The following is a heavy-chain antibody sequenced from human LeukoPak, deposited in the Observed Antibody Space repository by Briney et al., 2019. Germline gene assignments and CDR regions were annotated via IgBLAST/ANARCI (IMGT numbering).Heavy chain of an antibody. CDR1: GYSFNDKY. V-gene: IGHV1-2*02. J-gene: IGHJ5*02. CDR2: INPNSGGI. CDR3: ARDLVAGTGNWFDP. Sequence: GASVKVSCKASGYSFNDKYLHWVRQAPGQGLEWMGSINPNSGGINYAQKFQGRVTMTRDTSISTAYMELSRLRSDDTAVYYCARDLVAGTGNWFDPWGQGTLVTVSS. D-gene: IGHD6-19*01.